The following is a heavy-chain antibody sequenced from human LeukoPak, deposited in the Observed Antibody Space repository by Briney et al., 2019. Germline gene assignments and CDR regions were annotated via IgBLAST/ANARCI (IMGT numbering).Heavy chain of an antibody. CDR1: GFTFSSYA. CDR2: SSGSGGST. CDR3: ARDEYLWVVIQLGLFDY. J-gene: IGHJ4*02. Sequence: GGSLRLSCAASGFTFSSYAMSWVRQAPGKGLEWVSASSGSGGSTYYADSVKGRFTISRDNSKNTLYLQMNSLRAEDTAVYYCARDEYLWVVIQLGLFDYWGQGTLVTVSS. V-gene: IGHV3-23*01. D-gene: IGHD2-2*01.